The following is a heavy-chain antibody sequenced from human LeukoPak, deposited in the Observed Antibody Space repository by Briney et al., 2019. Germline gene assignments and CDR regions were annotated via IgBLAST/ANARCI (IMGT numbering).Heavy chain of an antibody. V-gene: IGHV4-39*07. CDR3: ARGQRFPDFDY. Sequence: PSETLSLTCTVSGGSISSSSYYWGWIRQPPGKGLEWVGSIYYSGSTYYNPSLKSRVTISVDTSKNQFSLKLSSVTAADTAVYYCARGQRFPDFDYWGQGTLVTVSS. CDR1: GGSISSSSYY. CDR2: IYYSGST. J-gene: IGHJ4*02.